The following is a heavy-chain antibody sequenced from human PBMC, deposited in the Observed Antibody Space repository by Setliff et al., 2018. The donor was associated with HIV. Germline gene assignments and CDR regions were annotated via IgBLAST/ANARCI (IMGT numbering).Heavy chain of an antibody. CDR2: VIPIFGTA. J-gene: IGHJ4*02. CDR1: GDTFNSYA. Sequence: WASVKVSCKASGDTFNSYAISWVRQAPGQGLEWMGGVIPIFGTANYAQKFQCRVTITADESTSTAYMELSSLRSEDTAVYYCAREEMSMWLPEYFFDFWGQGTLVTVSS. D-gene: IGHD5-12*01. V-gene: IGHV1-69*13. CDR3: AREEMSMWLPEYFFDF.